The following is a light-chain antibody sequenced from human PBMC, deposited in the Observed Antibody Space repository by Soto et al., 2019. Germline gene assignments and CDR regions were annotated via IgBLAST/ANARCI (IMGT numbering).Light chain of an antibody. CDR2: DVS. Sequence: QSVLTQPASVSGSPGQSITISCTGTSSDVGGYNYVSWYQQHPGKAPKLMIYDVSNRPSGVSNRFSGSKSGNTASLTISGLQAEDEADYYCSSYTGSSTLDVFGTGTQLTVL. J-gene: IGLJ1*01. CDR3: SSYTGSSTLDV. V-gene: IGLV2-14*01. CDR1: SSDVGGYNY.